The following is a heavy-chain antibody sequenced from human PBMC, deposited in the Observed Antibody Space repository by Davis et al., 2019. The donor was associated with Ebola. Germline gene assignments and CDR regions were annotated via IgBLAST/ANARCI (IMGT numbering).Heavy chain of an antibody. CDR1: GGSISSYY. CDR2: IYYSGST. J-gene: IGHJ6*02. Sequence: SETLSLTCTVSGGSISSYYWSWIRQPPGKGLEWIGYIYYSGSTNYNPSLKSRVTISVDTSKNQFSLKLSSVTAADTAVYYCARSRGLLWPHYYYYGMDVWGQGTTVTVSS. CDR3: ARSRGLLWPHYYYYGMDV. V-gene: IGHV4-59*12. D-gene: IGHD2-2*01.